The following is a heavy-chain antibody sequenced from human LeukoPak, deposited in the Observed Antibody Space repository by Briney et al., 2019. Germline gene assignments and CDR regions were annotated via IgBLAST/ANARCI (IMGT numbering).Heavy chain of an antibody. CDR3: ARGLTGYHYYMDV. CDR1: GYTITDHY. Sequence: ASVKVSCKASGYTITDHYMHWLRQAPGQGLEWMGWINPNSGGTKSAQKFQDWFTMTSDTSISTAYLEVSSLRSDDTAVYYCARGLTGYHYYMDVWGKGTTVTVSS. J-gene: IGHJ6*03. V-gene: IGHV1-2*04. D-gene: IGHD3-9*01. CDR2: INPNSGGT.